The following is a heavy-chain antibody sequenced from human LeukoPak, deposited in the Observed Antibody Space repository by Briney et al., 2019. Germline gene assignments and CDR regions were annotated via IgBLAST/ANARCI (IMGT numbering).Heavy chain of an antibody. J-gene: IGHJ4*02. CDR1: GISFGSYA. CDR2: MSGSGDNT. D-gene: IGHD6-19*01. Sequence: GGSLRLSCAASGISFGSYAMTWVRQAPGKGLEWVSAMSGSGDNTHYADSVKGWFTISRDNPKNTLYLQMNSLRAEDTAVYFCAKGVLSSGWSFLDYWGQGALVTVSS. CDR3: AKGVLSSGWSFLDY. V-gene: IGHV3-23*01.